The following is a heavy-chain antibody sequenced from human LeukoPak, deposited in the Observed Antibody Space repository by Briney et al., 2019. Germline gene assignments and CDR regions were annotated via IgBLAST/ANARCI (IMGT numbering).Heavy chain of an antibody. CDR2: ISTISRYI. D-gene: IGHD3-16*02. CDR1: GFSFSSYG. V-gene: IGHV3-21*04. CDR3: ATSPNYVWGSYRRDSYFDY. Sequence: PGGSLRLSCAASGFSFSSYGINWVRQAPGKGLEWVSSISTISRYIHYADSVKGRFTISRDNSKNTLYLQMNSLRAEDTAVYYCATSPNYVWGSYRRDSYFDYWGQGTLVTVSS. J-gene: IGHJ4*02.